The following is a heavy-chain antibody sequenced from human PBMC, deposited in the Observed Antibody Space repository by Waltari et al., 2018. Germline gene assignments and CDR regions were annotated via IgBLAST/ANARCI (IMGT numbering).Heavy chain of an antibody. CDR3: AGHVGSRGVIIKDPYYFDY. J-gene: IGHJ4*02. CDR1: GGSISSSSYY. D-gene: IGHD3-10*01. Sequence: QLQLQESGPGLVKPSETLSLTCTVSGGSISSSSYYWGWIRQPPGKGLEWIRSFSYSGSTNYDPSLKSQDSISVDTSKNQFSLKLRSVTAADTAVYYCAGHVGSRGVIIKDPYYFDYWGQGTLVTVSS. V-gene: IGHV4-39*01. CDR2: FSYSGST.